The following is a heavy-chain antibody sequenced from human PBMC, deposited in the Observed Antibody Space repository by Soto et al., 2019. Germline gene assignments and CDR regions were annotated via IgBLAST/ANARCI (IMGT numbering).Heavy chain of an antibody. CDR1: GYTFTSYG. Sequence: QVQLVQSGAEVKNSGASVKVSCKASGYTFTSYGFSWVRQAPGQGLEWMGWIIPIFGTANYAQKFQGRVTITADESTSTAYMELSSLRSEDTAVYYCARDNYSSGWSAWGQGTLVTVSS. V-gene: IGHV1-69*13. CDR2: IIPIFGTA. CDR3: ARDNYSSGWSA. D-gene: IGHD6-19*01. J-gene: IGHJ5*02.